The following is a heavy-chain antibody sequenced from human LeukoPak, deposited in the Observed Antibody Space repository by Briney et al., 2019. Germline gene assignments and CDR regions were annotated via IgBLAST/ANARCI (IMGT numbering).Heavy chain of an antibody. CDR2: IYHSGST. CDR3: ARQGVGDTIFDY. Sequence: PSGTLSLTCAVSGGSISSSHWWSWVRRPPGKGLEWIGEIYHSGSTNYNPSLKSRVTISVDTSKNQFSLKLSSVTAADTAVYYCARQGVGDTIFDYWGQGTLVTVSS. D-gene: IGHD1-26*01. V-gene: IGHV4-4*02. CDR1: GGSISSSHW. J-gene: IGHJ4*02.